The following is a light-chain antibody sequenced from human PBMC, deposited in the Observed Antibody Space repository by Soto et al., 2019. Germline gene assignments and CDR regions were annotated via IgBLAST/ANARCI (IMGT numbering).Light chain of an antibody. CDR1: QRIDNF. V-gene: IGKV1-27*01. J-gene: IGKJ1*01. CDR2: AAS. CDR3: QKYNSGPRT. Sequence: DIQVAQSPSSLSASVGDRVTITCRASQRIDNFLAWYQQKPGKVPKLLIYAASTLESGVPSRFSASGSGIDFTHTISSLQPEDVATYYCQKYNSGPRTFRQGTKLEI.